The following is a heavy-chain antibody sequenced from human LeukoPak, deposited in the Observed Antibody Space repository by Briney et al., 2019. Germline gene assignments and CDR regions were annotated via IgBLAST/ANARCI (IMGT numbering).Heavy chain of an antibody. D-gene: IGHD3-22*01. CDR3: ATAYFDTSGHPFDS. CDR1: GGTFSSYA. CDR2: IIPILGIA. J-gene: IGHJ4*02. Sequence: ASVKVSCKASGGTFSSYAISWVRQAPGQGLEWMGRIIPILGIANYAQKFQGRVTMTEDTSTETVSMELSSLRSDDTATYFCATAYFDTSGHPFDSWGQGTLVTVSS. V-gene: IGHV1-69*04.